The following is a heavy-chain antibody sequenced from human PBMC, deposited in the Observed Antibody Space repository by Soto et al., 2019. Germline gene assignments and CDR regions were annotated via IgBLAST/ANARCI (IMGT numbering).Heavy chain of an antibody. CDR1: GFTFSSYT. Sequence: QVQLVESGGGVVQPGRSLRLSCAASGFTFSSYTMHWVRQAPGKGLEWVAVISYDGNNKYYADSVKVRFTISRDNSKNTLYLQMNSLGAEDTAVYYWARDFTSDYWGQGTLVTVSS. CDR2: ISYDGNNK. V-gene: IGHV3-30-3*01. CDR3: ARDFTSDY. D-gene: IGHD2-2*01. J-gene: IGHJ4*02.